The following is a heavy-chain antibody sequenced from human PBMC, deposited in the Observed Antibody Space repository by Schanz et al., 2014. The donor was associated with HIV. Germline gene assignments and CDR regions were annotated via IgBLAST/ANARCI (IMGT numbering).Heavy chain of an antibody. Sequence: QVQLVQSGAEVKKPGASVKVSCKASGYSFTSYDINWVRQATGLGLEWMGWMNPNSGYTGYAQNLQGRVTMTTDTLTSTVYMALRSLRSDDTAVYYCARGYCGGGTCYSGDYWGQGTLVTVSS. V-gene: IGHV1-8*01. CDR3: ARGYCGGGTCYSGDY. CDR2: MNPNSGYT. D-gene: IGHD2-15*01. CDR1: GYSFTSYD. J-gene: IGHJ4*02.